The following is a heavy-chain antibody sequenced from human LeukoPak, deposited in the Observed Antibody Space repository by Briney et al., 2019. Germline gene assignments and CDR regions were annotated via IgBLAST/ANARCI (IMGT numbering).Heavy chain of an antibody. CDR2: INLSGGST. Sequence: ASVTLSCKASGYTFTSYYMHWVRQAPGQGLERMGIINLSGGSTSYAQKFQGRVAMTRDTSTSTVYMELSSLRSEDTAVCYCARLYYYDRSGYLDFDLWGRGTLVTVSS. CDR3: ARLYYYDRSGYLDFDL. D-gene: IGHD3-22*01. CDR1: GYTFTSYY. V-gene: IGHV1-46*01. J-gene: IGHJ2*01.